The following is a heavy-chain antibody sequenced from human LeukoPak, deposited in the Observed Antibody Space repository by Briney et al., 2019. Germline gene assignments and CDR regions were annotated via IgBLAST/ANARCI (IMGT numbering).Heavy chain of an antibody. D-gene: IGHD3-22*01. CDR1: GGSISSGSYY. Sequence: SETLSLTCTASGGSISSGSYYWSWLRQPAGKELEWIGRIYTSGSTNYNPSLKSRVTISVDTSKNQFSLKLSSVTAADTAVYHCARGLGYYDSSVGYWGQGTLVTVSS. J-gene: IGHJ4*02. CDR2: IYTSGST. CDR3: ARGLGYYDSSVGY. V-gene: IGHV4-61*02.